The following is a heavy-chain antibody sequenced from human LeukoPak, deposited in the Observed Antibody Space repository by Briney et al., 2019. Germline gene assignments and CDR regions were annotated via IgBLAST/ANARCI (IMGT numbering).Heavy chain of an antibody. Sequence: PSETLSLTCTVSGGSISSSSYYWGWIRQPPGKGLEWIGSIYYSGSTYYNPSLKSRVTISVDTSKNQFSLKLSSVTAADTAVYYCARHRRGPYYYGSGSYDFDYWGQGTLVTVSS. CDR1: GGSISSSSYY. V-gene: IGHV4-39*01. D-gene: IGHD3-10*01. J-gene: IGHJ4*02. CDR3: ARHRRGPYYYGSGSYDFDY. CDR2: IYYSGST.